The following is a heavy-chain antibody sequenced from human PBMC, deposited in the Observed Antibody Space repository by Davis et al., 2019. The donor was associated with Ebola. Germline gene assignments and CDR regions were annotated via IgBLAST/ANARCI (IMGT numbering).Heavy chain of an antibody. J-gene: IGHJ6*02. CDR2: IIPIFGTA. Sequence: AASVPVSCQASGCTFSSYAISWVRQAPGQGLEWMGGIIPIFGTANYAQKFQGRVTITADESTSTAYMELSSLRSEDTAVYYCARSTEPNSSSWYYYYGMDVWGQGTTVTVSS. CDR3: ARSTEPNSSSWYYYYGMDV. D-gene: IGHD6-13*01. V-gene: IGHV1-69*13. CDR1: GCTFSSYA.